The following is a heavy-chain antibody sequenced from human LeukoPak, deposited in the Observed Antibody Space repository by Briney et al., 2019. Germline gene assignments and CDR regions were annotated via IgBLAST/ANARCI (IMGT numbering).Heavy chain of an antibody. CDR3: AKVYRAHGDYHSFDI. Sequence: PGGSLRLSCAASGFTFSSYSMNWVRQAPGKGLEWVSAISGSGASTNYADSVKDRFTISRDNSKNTLYLQMHSLRAEDTAVFYCAKVYRAHGDYHSFDIWGQGTMVTVSS. CDR2: ISGSGAST. V-gene: IGHV3-23*01. CDR1: GFTFSSYS. D-gene: IGHD4-17*01. J-gene: IGHJ3*02.